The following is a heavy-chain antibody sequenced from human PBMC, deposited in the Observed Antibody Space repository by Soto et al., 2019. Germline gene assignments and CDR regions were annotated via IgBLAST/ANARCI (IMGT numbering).Heavy chain of an antibody. J-gene: IGHJ4*02. Sequence: GASVKVSCKASGGTFSSYSISWVRQAPGQGLEWMGGIIPIFGTANYAQKFQGRVTITADESTSTAYMELSSLRSEDTAVYYCARVGYYYDSSGYQVLYYFDYWGQGTLVTVSS. CDR1: GGTFSSYS. D-gene: IGHD3-22*01. V-gene: IGHV1-69*13. CDR3: ARVGYYYDSSGYQVLYYFDY. CDR2: IIPIFGTA.